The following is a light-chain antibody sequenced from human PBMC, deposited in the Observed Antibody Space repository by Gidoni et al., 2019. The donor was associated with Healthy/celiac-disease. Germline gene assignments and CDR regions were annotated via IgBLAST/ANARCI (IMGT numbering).Light chain of an antibody. Sequence: QSDLTQAAAVSGPPGQSITISCTGTSSDVGGYNYVSWYQQHPGKAPKLMIYDVSNRPSGVSNRFSGSKSGNTASLTISGLEAEDVADYYCSSYTSSSTLVFGGGTKLTVL. J-gene: IGLJ2*01. CDR3: SSYTSSSTLV. CDR1: SSDVGGYNY. V-gene: IGLV2-14*03. CDR2: DVS.